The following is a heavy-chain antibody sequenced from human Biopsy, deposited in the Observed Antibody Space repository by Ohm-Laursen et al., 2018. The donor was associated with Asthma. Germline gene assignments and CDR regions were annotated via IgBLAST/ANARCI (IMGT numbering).Heavy chain of an antibody. D-gene: IGHD1-26*01. Sequence: TTQTLTLTCTFSGFSLSTSGGGVGWIRQPPGKALEWLGNIYWDDDKRYSPSLQSRLTITRDTPKDQVVLTMTNMGPVDTGTYYCVHTLVGLKVFDFWGQGTLVTVSS. CDR1: GFSLSTSGGG. CDR3: VHTLVGLKVFDF. J-gene: IGHJ4*02. V-gene: IGHV2-5*02. CDR2: IYWDDDK.